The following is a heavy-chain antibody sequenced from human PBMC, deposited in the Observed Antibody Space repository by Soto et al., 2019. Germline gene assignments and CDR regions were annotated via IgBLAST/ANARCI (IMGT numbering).Heavy chain of an antibody. CDR1: GDSVSSNSAA. J-gene: IGHJ6*02. CDR2: TYYRSKWYN. D-gene: IGHD1-7*01. Sequence: SQTLSLTCAISGDSVSSNSAAWNWIRQSPSRGLEWLGRTYYRSKWYNDYAVSVKSRITINPDTSKNQFPLQLNSVTPEDTAVYYCAREGGNWNYGLVHYYYGMDVWGQGTTVTVSS. V-gene: IGHV6-1*01. CDR3: AREGGNWNYGLVHYYYGMDV.